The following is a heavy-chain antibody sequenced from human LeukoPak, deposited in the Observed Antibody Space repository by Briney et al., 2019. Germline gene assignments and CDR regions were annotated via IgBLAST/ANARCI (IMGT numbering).Heavy chain of an antibody. Sequence: GASLRLSCAASGFTFSNYAMSWVRQAPGKGLEWVSAITGSGGNTYYADSVKGRFTISRDNSKNTVFLQMNSLRAEDTAVYYCAKWGDYDVLTGYYVSNYWGQGTLVTVSS. CDR2: ITGSGGNT. CDR1: GFTFSNYA. V-gene: IGHV3-23*01. J-gene: IGHJ4*02. CDR3: AKWGDYDVLTGYYVSNY. D-gene: IGHD3-9*01.